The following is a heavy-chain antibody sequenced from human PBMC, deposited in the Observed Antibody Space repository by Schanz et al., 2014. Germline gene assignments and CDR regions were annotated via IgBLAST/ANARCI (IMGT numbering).Heavy chain of an antibody. CDR1: RSTFSSYT. Sequence: QVQLVQSGAEVKKPGSSVKVSCKASRSTFSSYTISWVRQARGQGLEWVGRFIPILDVGNYAQQFQGRVSFTADKSTSTAYMELSSLRYEYTALYYCARGTMPGTFDIWGQGTMVTVSS. CDR3: ARGTMPGTFDI. V-gene: IGHV1-69*02. D-gene: IGHD2-2*01. CDR2: FIPILDVG. J-gene: IGHJ3*02.